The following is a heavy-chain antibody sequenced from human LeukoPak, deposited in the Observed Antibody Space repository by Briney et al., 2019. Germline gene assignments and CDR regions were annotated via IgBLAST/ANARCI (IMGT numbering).Heavy chain of an antibody. CDR3: ARVTMVENGMDV. D-gene: IGHD3-10*01. CDR2: IYYSGST. J-gene: IGHJ6*02. CDR1: DGSISSHY. V-gene: IGHV4-59*11. Sequence: SETLSLTCTVSDGSISSHYWSWIRQPPGKGLEWIGYIYYSGSTNYNPSLKGRVTISVDTSKNQFSLKLSSVTAADTAVYYCARVTMVENGMDVWGQGTTVTVSS.